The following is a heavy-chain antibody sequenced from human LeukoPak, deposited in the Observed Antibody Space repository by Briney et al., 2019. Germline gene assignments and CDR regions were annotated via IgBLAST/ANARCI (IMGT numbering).Heavy chain of an antibody. V-gene: IGHV3-64D*09. CDR2: INSNGGTT. D-gene: IGHD4-23*01. Sequence: GRSLRLSCAASGFTFSSYGMHWVRQAPGKGLEYVSGINSNGGTTYYADSLKGRFTISRDNSKNTLYLHMGSLRAEDTAVYYCVKVYGGIVFDQWGQGILVTVSS. J-gene: IGHJ4*02. CDR1: GFTFSSYG. CDR3: VKVYGGIVFDQ.